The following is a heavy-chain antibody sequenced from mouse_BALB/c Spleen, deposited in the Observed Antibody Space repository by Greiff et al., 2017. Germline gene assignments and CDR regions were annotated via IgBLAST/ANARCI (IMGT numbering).Heavy chain of an antibody. CDR3: ARGGNYGNYGWFAY. Sequence: EVQLVESGGGLVQPVGSRKLSCAASGFTFSSFGMHWVRQAPEKGLEWVAYISSGSSTIYYADTVKGRFTISRDNPKNTLFLQMTSLRSEDTAMYYCARGGNYGNYGWFAYWGQGTLVTVSA. D-gene: IGHD2-1*01. V-gene: IGHV5-17*02. CDR1: GFTFSSFG. J-gene: IGHJ3*01. CDR2: ISSGSSTI.